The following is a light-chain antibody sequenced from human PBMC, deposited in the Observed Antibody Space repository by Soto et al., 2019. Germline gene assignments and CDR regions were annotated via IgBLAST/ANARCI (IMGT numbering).Light chain of an antibody. Sequence: EIVLTQSPGTLPLSPGERATLSCRASLSVASNYVAWYQQKPGQAPRLLIYAASGRATGIPDRFSGSGSGTDLTLTISRLEPEDFAVYYCQQYGSAPWTFGQGTKVEIK. J-gene: IGKJ1*01. CDR3: QQYGSAPWT. CDR2: AAS. CDR1: LSVASNY. V-gene: IGKV3-20*01.